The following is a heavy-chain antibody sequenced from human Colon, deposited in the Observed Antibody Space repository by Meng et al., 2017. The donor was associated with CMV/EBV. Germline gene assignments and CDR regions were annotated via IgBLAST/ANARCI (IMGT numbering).Heavy chain of an antibody. CDR1: GYTFTSYG. V-gene: IGHV1-18*01. CDR3: ARFVVVPAAIPNYGMDV. CDR2: ISAYNGNR. D-gene: IGHD2-2*02. Sequence: ASVKVSCKASGYTFTSYGISWVRQAPGQGLEWMGWISAYNGNRNYAQKLQGRVTMTTDTSTSTAYMEQRSLRSDDTAVYYWARFVVVPAAIPNYGMDVWGQGTTVTVSS. J-gene: IGHJ6*02.